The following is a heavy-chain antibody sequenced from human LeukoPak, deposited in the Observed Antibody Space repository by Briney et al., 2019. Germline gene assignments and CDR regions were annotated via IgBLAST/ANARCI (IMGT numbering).Heavy chain of an antibody. D-gene: IGHD6-19*01. Sequence: ASVKVSCNASGYTFTGYYMHWVRQAPGQGLEWMGWISTYNDTTHYAQKFQGRVTMTTDTSTNTAYMELRSLRSDDTAVYYCAREMAVAGSGVIDSWGQGTLVTVSS. CDR1: GYTFTGYY. J-gene: IGHJ4*02. CDR2: ISTYNDTT. V-gene: IGHV1-18*04. CDR3: AREMAVAGSGVIDS.